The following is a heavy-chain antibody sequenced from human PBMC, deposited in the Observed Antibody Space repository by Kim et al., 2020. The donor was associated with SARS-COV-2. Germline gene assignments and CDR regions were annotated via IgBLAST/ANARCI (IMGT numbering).Heavy chain of an antibody. J-gene: IGHJ4*02. D-gene: IGHD6-6*01. V-gene: IGHV5-51*01. CDR3: ARLFGYSNSPFDY. Sequence: RYSPSFQGQVTMSADSSIGTAYLQWSSLKASDSALYYCARLFGYSNSPFDYWGQGALVTVSS.